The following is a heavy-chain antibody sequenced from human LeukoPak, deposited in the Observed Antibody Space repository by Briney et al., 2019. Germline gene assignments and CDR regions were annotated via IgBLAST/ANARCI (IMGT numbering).Heavy chain of an antibody. CDR3: ARDRGWVYDSSGKVVDY. CDR2: VYSGGST. CDR1: GFIVSSNY. Sequence: GWSLRLSCAASGFIVSSNYMTWVRQAPGKGLEWDSVVYSGGSTYYADSVKGRFTISRDNSKNTLYLQMNSLRAEDTAVYYCARDRGWVYDSSGKVVDYWGQGILVTVSS. D-gene: IGHD3-22*01. V-gene: IGHV3-53*01. J-gene: IGHJ4*02.